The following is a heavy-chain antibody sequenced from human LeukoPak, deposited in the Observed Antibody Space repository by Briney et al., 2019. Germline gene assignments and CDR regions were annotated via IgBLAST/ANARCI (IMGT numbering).Heavy chain of an antibody. CDR1: GFTFSSYG. J-gene: IGHJ4*02. V-gene: IGHV3-23*01. CDR2: ISGSGGST. CDR3: AKDPKPAVGGY. Sequence: PGGTLRLSCAASGFTFSSYGMSWVRQAPGKGLEWVSAISGSGGSTYYADSVKGRFTISRDNSKNTLYLQMNSLRAEDTAVYYCAKDPKPAVGGYWGQGTLVTVSS. D-gene: IGHD2-15*01.